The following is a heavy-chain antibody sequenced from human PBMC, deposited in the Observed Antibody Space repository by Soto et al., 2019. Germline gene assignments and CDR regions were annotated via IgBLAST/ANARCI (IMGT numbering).Heavy chain of an antibody. Sequence: GASVKVSCKASGGTFSSYAISWVRQAPGQGLEWMGGIIPIFGTANYAQKFQGRVTITAYESTSTAYMELSSLRSEDTAVYYCARRGGSSGYYYPPNYCYAMDVWGQGTTVTVSS. CDR2: IIPIFGTA. J-gene: IGHJ6*02. V-gene: IGHV1-69*13. CDR3: ARRGGSSGYYYPPNYCYAMDV. CDR1: GGTFSSYA. D-gene: IGHD3-22*01.